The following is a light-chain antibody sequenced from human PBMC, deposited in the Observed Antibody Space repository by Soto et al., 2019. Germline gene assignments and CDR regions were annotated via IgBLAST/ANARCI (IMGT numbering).Light chain of an antibody. Sequence: DIHVTQSPSSVSASLGDRVTITSRASQDIAAYLAWYQHKPGRAPELLIHAASSLQSGVPSRFSGSGSGTDFTLTINSLQPEDFATYYCQQAYSFPITFGQGTRLEIK. V-gene: IGKV1D-12*01. CDR1: QDIAAY. CDR3: QQAYSFPIT. J-gene: IGKJ5*01. CDR2: AAS.